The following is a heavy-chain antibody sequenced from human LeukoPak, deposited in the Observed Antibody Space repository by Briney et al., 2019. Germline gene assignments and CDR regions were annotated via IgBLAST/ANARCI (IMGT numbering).Heavy chain of an antibody. CDR2: IYYSGGT. J-gene: IGHJ4*02. Sequence: SETLSLTCTVSGGSISSYYWSWIRQPPGKGLEWIGYIYYSGGTNYNPSLKSRVTISVDTSKNQFSLKLSSVTAADTAVYYCARDSRDGYVDYWGQGTLVTVSS. CDR3: ARDSRDGYVDY. D-gene: IGHD5-24*01. V-gene: IGHV4-59*01. CDR1: GGSISSYY.